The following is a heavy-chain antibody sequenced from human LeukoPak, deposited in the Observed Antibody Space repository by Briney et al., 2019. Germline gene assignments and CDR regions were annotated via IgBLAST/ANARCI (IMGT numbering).Heavy chain of an antibody. CDR1: GFTFSSYW. D-gene: IGHD2-2*01. Sequence: GGSLRLSCAASGFTFSSYWMHWVRQAPGKGLVWVSRINGDGRRANYAESVKGRVTISRDNAKNTLYLQMNSLRAEDTAVYYCAREVEEVPAAMGVYYYYYMDVWGKGTSVTVSS. V-gene: IGHV3-74*01. CDR2: INGDGRRA. CDR3: AREVEEVPAAMGVYYYYYMDV. J-gene: IGHJ6*03.